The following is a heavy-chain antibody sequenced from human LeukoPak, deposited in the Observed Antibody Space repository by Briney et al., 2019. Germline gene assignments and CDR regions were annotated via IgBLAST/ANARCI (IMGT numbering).Heavy chain of an antibody. D-gene: IGHD3-3*01. CDR1: GFTFSDYW. V-gene: IGHV3-7*01. CDR3: ARDGDSFDQ. Sequence: GGSLRLLCAASGFTFSDYWMSWVRQAPGKGLQWVANIKQDGSGKYYVDSVKDRFSISRDNAKNSLYLQMNSLRAEDTAVYYCARDGDSFDQWGQGTLVTVSS. CDR2: IKQDGSGK. J-gene: IGHJ4*02.